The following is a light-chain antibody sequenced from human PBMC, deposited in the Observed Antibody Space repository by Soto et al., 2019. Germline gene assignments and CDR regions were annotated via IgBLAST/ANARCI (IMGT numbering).Light chain of an antibody. CDR2: WAS. CDR1: RTLFYPSNNKTY. J-gene: IGKJ2*01. V-gene: IGKV4-1*01. CDR3: QQYYNTPYT. Sequence: DIVMTQSPDSLAVSLGERATINCKSNRTLFYPSNNKTYLAWYQQKAGQPPKLLIYWASMRESGVPDRFSGSGSGTDFTLNLSSLQAEDVAIFYCQQYYNTPYTFGQGTKVDIK.